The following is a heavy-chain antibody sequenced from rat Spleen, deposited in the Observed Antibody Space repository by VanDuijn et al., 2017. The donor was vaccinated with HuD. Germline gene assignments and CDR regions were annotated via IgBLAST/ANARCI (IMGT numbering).Heavy chain of an antibody. V-gene: IGHV5S10*01. D-gene: IGHD1-9*01. CDR2: IIYDGGRT. CDR1: GFTLSDYN. Sequence: EVQLVESGGGLVQPGRSLKLSCEVSGFTLSDYNMAWVRQAPRKGLEWVATIIYDGGRTYYRDSVKGRFTISRDNAKSTLSLQMDSLRSEDTATYYCARRHYGYTDYFDYWGQGASVTVSS. CDR3: ARRHYGYTDYFDY. J-gene: IGHJ4*01.